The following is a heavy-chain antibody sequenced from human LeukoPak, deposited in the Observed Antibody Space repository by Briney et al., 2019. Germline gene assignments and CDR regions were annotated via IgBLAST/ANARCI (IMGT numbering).Heavy chain of an antibody. CDR1: GYTFTSYG. CDR3: ARDIVVVPAATFSSGWYSYYYGMDV. Sequence: ASVKVSCKASGYTFTSYGISWVRQAPGQGLEWMGWISAYNGNTNYAQKLQGRVTMTTDTSTSTAYMELRGLRSDDTAVYYCARDIVVVPAATFSSGWYSYYYGMDVWGQGTTVTASS. D-gene: IGHD2-2*01. J-gene: IGHJ6*02. CDR2: ISAYNGNT. V-gene: IGHV1-18*01.